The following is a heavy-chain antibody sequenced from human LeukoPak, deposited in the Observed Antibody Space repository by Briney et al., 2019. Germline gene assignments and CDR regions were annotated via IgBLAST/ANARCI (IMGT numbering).Heavy chain of an antibody. CDR3: ARTGANAIFGGINAFDI. V-gene: IGHV1-18*01. CDR2: ISAYNGNT. D-gene: IGHD3-3*01. Sequence: GASVKVSCKASGYTFTSYGISWVRQAPGQGLEWMGWISAYNGNTNYAQKLQGRVTVTTDTSTSTAYMELRSLRSDDTAVYYCARTGANAIFGGINAFDIWGQGTMVTVSS. J-gene: IGHJ3*02. CDR1: GYTFTSYG.